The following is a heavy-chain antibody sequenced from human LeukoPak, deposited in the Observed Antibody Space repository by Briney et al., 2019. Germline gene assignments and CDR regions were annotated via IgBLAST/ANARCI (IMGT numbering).Heavy chain of an antibody. D-gene: IGHD5-12*01. V-gene: IGHV3-74*01. CDR2: IKNDGSST. CDR3: ARGPSGYHNT. CDR1: GFTFSSYW. J-gene: IGHJ4*02. Sequence: GGSLRLSCAAPGFTFSSYWMHWVRQAPGKGLVWVSRIKNDGSSTTYADSVKGRFTISRDNSKNTLYLQMNSLRAEDTAVYYCARGPSGYHNTGGQGTLVTVSS.